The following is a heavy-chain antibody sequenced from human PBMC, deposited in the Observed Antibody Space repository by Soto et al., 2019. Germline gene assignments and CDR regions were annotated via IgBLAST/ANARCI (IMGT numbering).Heavy chain of an antibody. CDR2: IYNSGST. CDR3: ARGTEQFQTLWPFALSWLDS. Sequence: SETLSLTCTVSGGSISSYYWSWIRQPPGKGLEWIGYIYNSGSTNYNPSLKSRVTISVDTSKNQFSLKLSSVTAADTAVYYCARGTEQFQTLWPFALSWLDSWSQGTLVTVSS. V-gene: IGHV4-4*09. J-gene: IGHJ4*02. CDR1: GGSISSYY. D-gene: IGHD2-15*01.